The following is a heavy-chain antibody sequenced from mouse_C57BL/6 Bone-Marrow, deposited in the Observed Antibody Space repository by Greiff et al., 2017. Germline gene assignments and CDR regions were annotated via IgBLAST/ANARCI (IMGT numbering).Heavy chain of an antibody. D-gene: IGHD1-1*01. V-gene: IGHV2-6*01. Sequence: VKLQESGPGLVAPSQSLSITCTVSGFSLTSYGVDWVRQSPGKGLEWLGVIWGVGSTNYNSALKSRLSISKDNSKSQVFLKMNSLQTDDTAMYYCASSGYGSSPFFAYWGQGTLVTVSA. CDR2: IWGVGST. CDR1: GFSLTSYG. J-gene: IGHJ3*01. CDR3: ASSGYGSSPFFAY.